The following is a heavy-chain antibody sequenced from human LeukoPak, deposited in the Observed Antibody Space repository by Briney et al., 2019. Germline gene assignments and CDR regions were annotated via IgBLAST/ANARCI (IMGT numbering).Heavy chain of an antibody. CDR1: GFTFNSYV. V-gene: IGHV3-23*01. J-gene: IGHJ4*02. CDR3: AKGDQPLLYGGAFDS. D-gene: IGHD2-2*02. Sequence: PGGTLRLSCAVSGFTFNSYVMSWGRRAPGKGLEWVSSFNGRGGYTFYADSVKGRFTLSSDNSKNTLHLQMISLRAEDTAVYYCAKGDQPLLYGGAFDSWGQGTLVTVSS. CDR2: FNGRGGYT.